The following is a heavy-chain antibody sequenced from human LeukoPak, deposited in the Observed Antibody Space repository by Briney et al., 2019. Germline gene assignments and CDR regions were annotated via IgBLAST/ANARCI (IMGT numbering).Heavy chain of an antibody. CDR2: IKSEGSEE. J-gene: IGHJ6*02. CDR3: ARDAHDQLSELGFYHYGFDV. D-gene: IGHD1-26*01. V-gene: IGHV3-7*04. CDR1: GFSRNSHW. Sequence: GGSLCPSSAASGFSRNSHWMGWVRQAPEKGLEWVAQIKSEGSEEYYADSVRGRFTISRDNAKHSLYLQMNILGVYDTAVDYCARDAHDQLSELGFYHYGFDVWGQGTTLTVSS.